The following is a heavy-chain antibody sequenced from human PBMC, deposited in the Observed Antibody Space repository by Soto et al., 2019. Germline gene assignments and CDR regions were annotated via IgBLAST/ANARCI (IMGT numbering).Heavy chain of an antibody. CDR3: ARGRYGDY. CDR1: GYTFTSYG. Sequence: QVHLVQSGAEVKKPGASVKVSCKASGYTFTSYGITWVRQAPGQGLEWMGWISAHNGNTDYAQKLQGRVIVTRDTSTSTAYIELRSLRSDDTAVYYCARGRYGDYWDQGALVTVSS. D-gene: IGHD1-1*01. J-gene: IGHJ4*02. CDR2: ISAHNGNT. V-gene: IGHV1-18*01.